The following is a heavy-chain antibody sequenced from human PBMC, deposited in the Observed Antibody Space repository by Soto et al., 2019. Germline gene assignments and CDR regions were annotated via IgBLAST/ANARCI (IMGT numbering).Heavy chain of an antibody. CDR1: GATFSSYA. CDR3: ARLTLAYYDSSGYYFDY. J-gene: IGHJ4*02. CDR2: IIPIFGTA. D-gene: IGHD3-22*01. V-gene: IGHV1-69*13. Sequence: ASVKVSCKASGATFSSYAISWVRQAPGQGLEWMGGIIPIFGTANYAQKFQGRVTITADESTSTAYMELSSLRSEDTAVYYCARLTLAYYDSSGYYFDYWGKGTLVTVAS.